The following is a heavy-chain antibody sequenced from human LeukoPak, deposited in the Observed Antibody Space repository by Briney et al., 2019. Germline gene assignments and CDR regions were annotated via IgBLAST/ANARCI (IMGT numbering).Heavy chain of an antibody. CDR2: INPNNGGA. CDR1: GYTFTSYY. V-gene: IGHV1-2*02. Sequence: ASVKVSCKASGYTFTSYYMHWVRQAPGQGLEWMGWINPNNGGANYAQKFQGRVTMTRDTSISTAYMELSRLRSDDTAVYYCARSSARDGYNSWGQGTLVTVSS. J-gene: IGHJ4*02. D-gene: IGHD5-24*01. CDR3: ARSSARDGYNS.